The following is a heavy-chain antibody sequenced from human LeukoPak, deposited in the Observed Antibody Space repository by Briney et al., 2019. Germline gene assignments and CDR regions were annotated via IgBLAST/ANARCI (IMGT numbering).Heavy chain of an antibody. CDR1: GGSFSGFY. CDR2: INHSGST. V-gene: IGHV4-34*01. D-gene: IGHD6-19*01. Sequence: SETLSLTCAVYGGSFSGFYWRWVRPPPREGGEWIGEINHSGSTNYNPSLKSRVTISVDTSKNQFSLKLSSVTAADTAVYYCARYDVGWYYFDYWGQGTLVTVSS. J-gene: IGHJ4*02. CDR3: ARYDVGWYYFDY.